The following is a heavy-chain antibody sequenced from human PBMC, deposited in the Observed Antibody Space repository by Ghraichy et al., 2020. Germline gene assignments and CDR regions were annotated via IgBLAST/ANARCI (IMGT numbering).Heavy chain of an antibody. D-gene: IGHD3-10*01. CDR2: INHSGST. CDR3: ARGGYYGSGSYYPLGY. CDR1: GGSFSGYY. V-gene: IGHV4-34*01. Sequence: SQTLSLTCAVYGGSFSGYYWSWIRQPPGKGLEWIGEINHSGSTNYNPFLKSRVTISVDTSKNQFSLKLSSVTAADTAVYYCARGGYYGSGSYYPLGYWGQGTLVTVSS. J-gene: IGHJ4*02.